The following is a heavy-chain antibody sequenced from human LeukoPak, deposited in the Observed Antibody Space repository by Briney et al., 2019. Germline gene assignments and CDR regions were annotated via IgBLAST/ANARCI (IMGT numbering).Heavy chain of an antibody. Sequence: GGSLRLSCAASGFTFSSYGMHWVRQAPGKGLEWVAVISYDGSNKYYADSVKGRFTISRDNSKNTLYLQMNSLRAEDTAVYYCAKTYSYGHNFDYWGQGTLVTVSS. V-gene: IGHV3-30*18. J-gene: IGHJ4*02. CDR2: ISYDGSNK. CDR1: GFTFSSYG. D-gene: IGHD5-18*01. CDR3: AKTYSYGHNFDY.